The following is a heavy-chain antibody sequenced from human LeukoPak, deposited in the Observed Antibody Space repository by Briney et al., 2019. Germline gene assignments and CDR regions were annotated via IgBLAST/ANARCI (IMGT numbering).Heavy chain of an antibody. Sequence: SETLSLTCTVSGGSISSYYWSWLRQPPGKGLEWIGFIYYGGSTHCKSSLKSRVTISVDTSKNQFSLRLSSVTAADTAVYYCARHSGSSPHYFDYWGQGTLVTVSS. CDR1: GGSISSYY. CDR3: ARHSGSSPHYFDY. CDR2: IYYGGST. D-gene: IGHD1-26*01. J-gene: IGHJ4*02. V-gene: IGHV4-59*08.